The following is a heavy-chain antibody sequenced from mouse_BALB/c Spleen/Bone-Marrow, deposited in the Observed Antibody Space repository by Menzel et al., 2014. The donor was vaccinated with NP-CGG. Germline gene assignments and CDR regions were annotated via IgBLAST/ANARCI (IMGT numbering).Heavy chain of an antibody. CDR3: ARYGRQLYAMDY. D-gene: IGHD1-1*01. J-gene: IGHJ4*01. Sequence: VQLQQSGAELVKPGVSVKLSCTASGFNIKDTYMHWVKQRPEQVLEWIGRIDPANGNTKYDPKFQGKATITADTSSNTAYLQLSSLTAEDDAVYYCARYGRQLYAMDYWGQGTSVTVSS. CDR1: GFNIKDTY. CDR2: IDPANGNT. V-gene: IGHV14-3*02.